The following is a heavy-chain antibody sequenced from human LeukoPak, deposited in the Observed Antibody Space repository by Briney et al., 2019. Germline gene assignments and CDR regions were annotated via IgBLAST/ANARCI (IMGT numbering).Heavy chain of an antibody. CDR1: GFTVSSNY. CDR3: AKDGHDYGDYRPYYYYYYMDV. J-gene: IGHJ6*03. CDR2: IYSGGST. V-gene: IGHV3-53*05. D-gene: IGHD4-17*01. Sequence: PGGSLRLSCAASGFTVSSNYMSWVRQAPGKGLEWVSVIYSGGSTYYADSVEGRFAISRDNSKNTLYLQMNSLRAEDTAVYYCAKDGHDYGDYRPYYYYYYMDVWGKGTTVTVSS.